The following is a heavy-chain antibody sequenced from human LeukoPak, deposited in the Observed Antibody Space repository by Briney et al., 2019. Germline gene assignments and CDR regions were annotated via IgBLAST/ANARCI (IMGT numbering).Heavy chain of an antibody. Sequence: GGSLRLSCAASGFTFSSYWMHWVRQAPGKGLVWVSRINSDGSSTSYADSVKGRFTISRDNSKNTLYLQMNSLRAEDTAVYYCAKSLMVRGVVDYWGQGTLVTVSS. CDR2: INSDGSST. CDR3: AKSLMVRGVVDY. CDR1: GFTFSSYW. V-gene: IGHV3-74*01. D-gene: IGHD3-10*01. J-gene: IGHJ4*02.